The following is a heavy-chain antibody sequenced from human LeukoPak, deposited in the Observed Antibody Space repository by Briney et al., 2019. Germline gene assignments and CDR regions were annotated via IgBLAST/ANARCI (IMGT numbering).Heavy chain of an antibody. V-gene: IGHV4-31*03. D-gene: IGHD6-13*01. CDR1: KDSISSGGYY. Sequence: SETLSFTCTVSKDSISSGGYYWSWIRQNPGKGLEWIGYIYHSGTAYYNPSLKSRVTISVDTSKKHFSLNLSSVTAADTAVYYCARDESGYGNLDCWGQGTLVTVSS. CDR2: IYHSGTA. J-gene: IGHJ4*02. CDR3: ARDESGYGNLDC.